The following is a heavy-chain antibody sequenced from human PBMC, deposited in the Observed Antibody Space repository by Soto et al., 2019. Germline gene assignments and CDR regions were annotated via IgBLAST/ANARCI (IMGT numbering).Heavy chain of an antibody. D-gene: IGHD3-16*01. Sequence: SETLSLTCTVSGGSISSYYWSWIRQPPGKGLEWIGYIYYSGSTNYNPSLKSRVTISVDTSKNQFSLKLSSVTAADTAVYYCAREVNDYVWGSPSPKGAFDIWGQGAMVTVSS. J-gene: IGHJ3*02. V-gene: IGHV4-59*01. CDR2: IYYSGST. CDR3: AREVNDYVWGSPSPKGAFDI. CDR1: GGSISSYY.